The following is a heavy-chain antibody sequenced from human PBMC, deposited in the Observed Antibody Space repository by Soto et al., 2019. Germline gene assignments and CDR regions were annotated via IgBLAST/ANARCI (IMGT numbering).Heavy chain of an antibody. Sequence: SETLSLTCTVSGGSIISYYWSWIRQPAGKGLEWIGRIYTSGSTNYNPSLKSRVTMSVDTSKNQFSLKLSSVTAADTAVYYCARDISGWFRGWLDPWGQGTLVTVSS. CDR1: GGSIISYY. CDR2: IYTSGST. D-gene: IGHD6-19*01. CDR3: ARDISGWFRGWLDP. V-gene: IGHV4-4*07. J-gene: IGHJ5*02.